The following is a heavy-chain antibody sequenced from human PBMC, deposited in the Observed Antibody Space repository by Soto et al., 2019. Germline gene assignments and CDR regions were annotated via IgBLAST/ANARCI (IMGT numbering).Heavy chain of an antibody. Sequence: QITLKESGPTLVKPTQTLTLTCTFSGFSLTTSGVGVAWIRQPPGKALEWLASIYWDDDTRYSQSLKTRLTTTKNTSRKQVVLTMTNMDPVDTATYYCAHRDIDTSGEFDYWGQGTLVTVSS. J-gene: IGHJ4*02. CDR3: AHRDIDTSGEFDY. V-gene: IGHV2-5*02. CDR1: GFSLTTSGVG. D-gene: IGHD3-10*01. CDR2: IYWDDDT.